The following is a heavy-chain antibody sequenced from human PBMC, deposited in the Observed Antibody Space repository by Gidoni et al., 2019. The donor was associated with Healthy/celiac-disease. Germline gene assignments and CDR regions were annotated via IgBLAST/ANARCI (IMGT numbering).Heavy chain of an antibody. Sequence: QPQLQESGPGQVKPSETLSLNCTVPGGSIRRSSYYWGWIRPPPGKGLEWIGSIYYSGSTYYNPSPKSRVTISVDTSKNQFSLKLSSVTAADTAVYYCARAYYGSGSTWFDPWGQGTLVTVSS. CDR2: IYYSGST. D-gene: IGHD3-10*01. CDR3: ARAYYGSGSTWFDP. CDR1: GGSIRRSSYY. J-gene: IGHJ5*02. V-gene: IGHV4-39*07.